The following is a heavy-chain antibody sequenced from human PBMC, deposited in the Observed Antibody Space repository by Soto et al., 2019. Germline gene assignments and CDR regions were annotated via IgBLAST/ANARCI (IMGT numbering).Heavy chain of an antibody. CDR2: ISTSGST. CDR3: AIELPYGSGHYFGLDV. V-gene: IGHV3-53*02. CDR1: GVTVSSNY. D-gene: IGHD3-10*01. J-gene: IGHJ6*02. Sequence: EVQLVETGGGLIQPGGSLRLSCAVSGVTVSSNYMNWVRQAPGKGLEWVSLISTSGSTYYADSVKGRFTISRDNSKTMVYLQMYRLRAEDTAVYYCAIELPYGSGHYFGLDVLGQVTTFTVSS.